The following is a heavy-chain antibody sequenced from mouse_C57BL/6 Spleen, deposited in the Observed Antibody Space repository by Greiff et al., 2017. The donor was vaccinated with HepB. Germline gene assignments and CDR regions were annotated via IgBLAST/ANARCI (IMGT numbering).Heavy chain of an antibody. Sequence: QVQLQQPGAELVMPGASVKLSCKASGYTFTSYWMHWVKQRPGQGLEWIGEIDPSDSYTNYNQKFKGKSTLTVDKSSSTAYMQLSSLTSEDSAVYYCARNGPYDGSIDYWGQGTTLTVSS. D-gene: IGHD2-3*01. J-gene: IGHJ2*01. V-gene: IGHV1-69*01. CDR2: IDPSDSYT. CDR3: ARNGPYDGSIDY. CDR1: GYTFTSYW.